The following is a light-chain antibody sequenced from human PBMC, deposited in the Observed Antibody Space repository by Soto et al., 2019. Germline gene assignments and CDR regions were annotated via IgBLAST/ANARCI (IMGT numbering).Light chain of an antibody. CDR1: SSDVGADNY. CDR3: SSFASSNTWV. V-gene: IGLV2-8*01. Sequence: QSALTQPPSASGSPGQSVTISCTGTSSDVGADNYVSWYQQHAGKAPKLVIYEVTKRPSGVPDRFSGSKSANTASLTVSGLQSEDEADYYCSSFASSNTWVFGGGTKLTV. J-gene: IGLJ3*02. CDR2: EVT.